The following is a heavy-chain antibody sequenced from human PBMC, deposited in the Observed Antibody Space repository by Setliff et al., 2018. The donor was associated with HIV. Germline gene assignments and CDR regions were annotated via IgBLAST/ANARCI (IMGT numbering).Heavy chain of an antibody. J-gene: IGHJ6*03. CDR3: ARGVNPGGYHYYYYYMDV. Sequence: PSETLSLTCTVSGGSISSYYWSWIRQPPGKGLEWIGYIYTSGSTNYNPSLKSRVTISVDTSKKQFSLKLSSVTAADTAVYYCARGVNPGGYHYYYYYMDVWGKGTTVTVSS. V-gene: IGHV4-4*08. CDR2: IYTSGST. D-gene: IGHD2-2*01. CDR1: GGSISSYY.